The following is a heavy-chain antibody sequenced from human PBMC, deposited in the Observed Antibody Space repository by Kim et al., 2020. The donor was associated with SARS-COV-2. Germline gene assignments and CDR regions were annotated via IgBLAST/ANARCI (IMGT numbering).Heavy chain of an antibody. D-gene: IGHD3-10*01. CDR1: GFTFSSYG. CDR3: AKDPDVGLWFGELEYGMDV. CDR2: IWYDGSNK. V-gene: IGHV3-33*06. J-gene: IGHJ6*02. Sequence: GGSLRLSCAASGFTFSSYGMHWVRQAPGKGLEWVALIWYDGSNKYYADSVKGRFTISRDNSKNTLYLQMNSLRAEDTAVYHCAKDPDVGLWFGELEYGMDVWGQGTTVTVSS.